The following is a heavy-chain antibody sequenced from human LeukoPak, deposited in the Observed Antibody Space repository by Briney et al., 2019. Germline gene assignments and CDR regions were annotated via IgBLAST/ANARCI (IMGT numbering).Heavy chain of an antibody. CDR3: ARDIVIGSGSCLD. CDR1: GFSFSDAW. Sequence: GGSLRLSCAASGFSFSDAWMNWVRQAPGKGLEWVAVIWYDGSNKYYADSVKGRFTISRDNSKNTLYLQMNSLRAEDTAVYYCARDIVIGSGSCLDWGQGTPGHRLL. V-gene: IGHV3-33*08. CDR2: IWYDGSNK. J-gene: IGHJ4*02. D-gene: IGHD3-10*01.